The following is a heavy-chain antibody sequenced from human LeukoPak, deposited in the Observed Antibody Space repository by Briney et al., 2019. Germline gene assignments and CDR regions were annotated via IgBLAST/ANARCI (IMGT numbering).Heavy chain of an antibody. CDR1: GHTFTSYY. Sequence: GASVKVSCKASGHTFTSYYMHWVRQAPGQGLEWMGIINPSGGSTNYAQNFQGRVTLTRDTSTSTVYMELSSLRSEDTAVYHCASGVYYYDSSGLEDWGQGTLVTVSS. J-gene: IGHJ4*02. V-gene: IGHV1-46*03. CDR3: ASGVYYYDSSGLED. CDR2: INPSGGST. D-gene: IGHD3-22*01.